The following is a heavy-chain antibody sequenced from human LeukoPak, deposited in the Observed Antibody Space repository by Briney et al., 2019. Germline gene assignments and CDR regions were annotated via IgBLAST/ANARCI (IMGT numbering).Heavy chain of an antibody. CDR2: IKWDGSEG. CDR1: GSTF. J-gene: IGHJ4*02. CDR3: AREPRDAYGLFDS. Sequence: GGSLRLSCAASGSTFMSWVRQSPGRGLEWVGNIKWDGSEGYYADSVKGRFTISRDNAKNSVFLQMNSLRVEDTGVYYCAREPRDAYGLFDSWGREPWSPSPQ. D-gene: IGHD4-17*01. V-gene: IGHV3-7*01.